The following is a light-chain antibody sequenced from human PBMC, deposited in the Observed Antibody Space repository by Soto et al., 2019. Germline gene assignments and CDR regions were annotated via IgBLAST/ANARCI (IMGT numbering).Light chain of an antibody. J-gene: IGKJ2*01. V-gene: IGKV1-39*01. CDR2: DAS. Sequence: DIQMTQSPASLSASVVDRVTITCRASQAINKNLNWYRHKLGKAPELLIYDASDSQAGVPSRFSGSGSGADFTLIISGLQPEDFATYYCQQSDHSPYTFGRGTKLEIK. CDR1: QAINKN. CDR3: QQSDHSPYT.